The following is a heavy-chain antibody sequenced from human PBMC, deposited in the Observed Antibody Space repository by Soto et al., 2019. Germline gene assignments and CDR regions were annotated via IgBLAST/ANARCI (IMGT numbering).Heavy chain of an antibody. CDR2: IGGSGGTT. CDR1: GFSFSSYA. Sequence: EVPLLESGGGLVQPGGSLRLSCAASGFSFSSYAMSWVRQAPGKGLEWVSAIGGSGGTTYYADSVKGRFTISRDNSKNTLYLQMNSLRAEDTAVYYCAKFRGYGSGSYYFDYWGQGTLVTVSS. J-gene: IGHJ4*02. V-gene: IGHV3-23*01. CDR3: AKFRGYGSGSYYFDY. D-gene: IGHD3-10*01.